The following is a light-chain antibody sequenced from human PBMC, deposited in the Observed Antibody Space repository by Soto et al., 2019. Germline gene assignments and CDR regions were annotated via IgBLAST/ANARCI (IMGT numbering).Light chain of an antibody. Sequence: DIQITQSPSTLSASVGDRVTLTCRASRTISSWLAWYQQRPGKAPKLLIYEGSNLESGVPSRFSGSRSGTEFTLTISSLQPDDVATYYCQQYNGYSTFGQGTYLDIK. CDR2: EGS. CDR3: QQYNGYST. V-gene: IGKV1-5*01. J-gene: IGKJ2*01. CDR1: RTISSW.